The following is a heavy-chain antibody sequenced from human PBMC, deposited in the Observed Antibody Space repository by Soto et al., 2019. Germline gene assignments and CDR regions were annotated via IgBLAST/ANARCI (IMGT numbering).Heavy chain of an antibody. CDR3: AKDVSSRRWFDP. Sequence: QVQLQESGPGLVKPSETLSLTCAVSGASIRSYHWSWIRQPAGKGLEWIGRMQHTGNTNYNPSLKSRVTMSVDTSENQISLKMTSVTAADTAVYFCAKDVSSRRWFDPWGQGILVIVSS. V-gene: IGHV4-4*07. J-gene: IGHJ5*02. D-gene: IGHD3-16*01. CDR1: GASIRSYH. CDR2: MQHTGNT.